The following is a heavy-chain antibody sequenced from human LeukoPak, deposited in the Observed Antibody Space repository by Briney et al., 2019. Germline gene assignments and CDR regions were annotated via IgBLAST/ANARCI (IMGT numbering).Heavy chain of an antibody. CDR3: VREASGGTKGVSGTFDI. J-gene: IGHJ3*02. D-gene: IGHD6-13*01. CDR1: GVTVCTSV. Sequence: RICCAASGVTVCTSVVSWVRKTPGKRLEWVASIKRDGSVKYYVDSVKGRFTISRDNAKNSLYLQMNSLRAEDTAVYHCVREASGGTKGVSGTFDIWGQGPLVTVPS. V-gene: IGHV3-7*01. CDR2: IKRDGSVK.